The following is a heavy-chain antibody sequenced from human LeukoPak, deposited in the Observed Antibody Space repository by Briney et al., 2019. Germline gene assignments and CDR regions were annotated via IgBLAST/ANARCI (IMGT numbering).Heavy chain of an antibody. Sequence: SETLSLTCTVYDGAFTGYYWSWIRQPPGKGLEWIGEINHSEYINYNPSLKSRVTISVDTSKNQFSLKLSSVTAADTAVYYCARVQWLGEGHDAFDVWGQGTMVTVSS. CDR2: INHSEYI. CDR1: DGAFTGYY. V-gene: IGHV4-34*01. D-gene: IGHD6-19*01. J-gene: IGHJ3*01. CDR3: ARVQWLGEGHDAFDV.